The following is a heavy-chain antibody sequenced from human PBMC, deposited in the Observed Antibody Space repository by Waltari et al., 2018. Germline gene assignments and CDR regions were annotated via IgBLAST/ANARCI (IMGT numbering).Heavy chain of an antibody. D-gene: IGHD2-21*01. V-gene: IGHV3-48*03. CDR1: GFTFSSYE. Sequence: EVQLVESGGGLVQPGGSLRLSCAASGFTFSSYEMNWVRQAPGKGLECVSYISSSGSTIYYADSVKGRFTISRDNAKNSLYLQMNSLRAEDTAVYYCAREPARGEKNWFDPWGQGTLVTVSS. CDR3: AREPARGEKNWFDP. J-gene: IGHJ5*02. CDR2: ISSSGSTI.